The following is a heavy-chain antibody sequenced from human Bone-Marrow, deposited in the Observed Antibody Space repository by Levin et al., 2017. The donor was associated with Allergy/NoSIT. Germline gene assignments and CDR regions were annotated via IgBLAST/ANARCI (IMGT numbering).Heavy chain of an antibody. J-gene: IGHJ6*02. Sequence: PGGSLRLSCAASGFTISSNYMSWVRQAPGKGLEWVSVIYSGGSTYYADSVKGRFTISRDNSKNTLYLQMNSLRAEDTAVYYCARVAPSYEGLYYYYYGMDVWGQGTTVTVSS. CDR1: GFTISSNY. CDR3: ARVAPSYEGLYYYYYGMDV. D-gene: IGHD3-3*01. V-gene: IGHV3-53*01. CDR2: IYSGGST.